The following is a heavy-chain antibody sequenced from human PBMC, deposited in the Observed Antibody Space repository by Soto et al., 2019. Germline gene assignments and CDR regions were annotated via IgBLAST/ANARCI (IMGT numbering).Heavy chain of an antibody. CDR1: GYTFTSYG. D-gene: IGHD6-13*01. Sequence: GASVKVSCKASGYTFTSYGISWVRQAPGQGLEWMGWISAYNGNTNYAQKLQGRVTMTTDTSTSTAYMELRSLRSDDTAVYYCARDIGLSVSQRPSPMSSSWYTKRFDPWGQGTLVTVSS. CDR3: ARDIGLSVSQRPSPMSSSWYTKRFDP. V-gene: IGHV1-18*01. J-gene: IGHJ5*02. CDR2: ISAYNGNT.